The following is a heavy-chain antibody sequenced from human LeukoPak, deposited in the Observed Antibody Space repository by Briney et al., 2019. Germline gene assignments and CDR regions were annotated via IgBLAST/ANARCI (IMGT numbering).Heavy chain of an antibody. D-gene: IGHD3-10*01. J-gene: IGHJ4*02. CDR3: ARHFRWGSGSYGPAGHY. CDR1: GYMFTTYW. Sequence: GESLKISCKASGYMFTTYWIAWVRQMPGQGLELMGIIYPGDSDTRYSPSFQGQVTISADKSISTAYLQWSSLKASDTAMYYCARHFRWGSGSYGPAGHYWGQGTLVTVSS. V-gene: IGHV5-51*01. CDR2: IYPGDSDT.